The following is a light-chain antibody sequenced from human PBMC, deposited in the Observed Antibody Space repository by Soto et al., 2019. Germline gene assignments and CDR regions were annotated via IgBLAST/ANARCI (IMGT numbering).Light chain of an antibody. Sequence: QSVLTQPPSASGTPGQRVTISCSGSSSNIGSNYVYWYQQLPGTAPKLLIYRNNQRPSGVPDRFSGSKSGTSASLAFSGLRSEYEADYYCAAWDDSLSGPVFGGGTQLTAL. J-gene: IGLJ7*02. CDR1: SSNIGSNY. CDR3: AAWDDSLSGPV. CDR2: RNN. V-gene: IGLV1-47*01.